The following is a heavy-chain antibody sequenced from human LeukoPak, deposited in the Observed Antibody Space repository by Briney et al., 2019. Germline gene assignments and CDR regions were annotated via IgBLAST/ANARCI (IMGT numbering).Heavy chain of an antibody. Sequence: SETLSLTCTVSGGSISSGGYYWSWIRQHPGKGLEWIGYIYYSGSTYYNPSLKSRVTISVDTSKNQFSLKLSSVTAADTAVYYCARDRGYCSSTSCLQWFDPWGQGTLVTVPS. J-gene: IGHJ5*02. CDR3: ARDRGYCSSTSCLQWFDP. D-gene: IGHD2-2*01. CDR1: GGSISSGGYY. V-gene: IGHV4-31*03. CDR2: IYYSGST.